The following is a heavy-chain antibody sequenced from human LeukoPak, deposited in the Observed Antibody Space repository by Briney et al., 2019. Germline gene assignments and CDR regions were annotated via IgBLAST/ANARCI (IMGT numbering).Heavy chain of an antibody. CDR1: GGSISSGTYY. V-gene: IGHV4-39*07. CDR2: IYHSGST. CDR3: ARDRKYYYHMDV. Sequence: SETLSLTCSVSGGSISSGTYYWGWIRQPPGKGLEWIGSIYHSGSTYYNPSLKSRVTISVDTSKNQFSLKLSSLTAADTAVYYCARDRKYYYHMDVWGKGTTVTVSS. D-gene: IGHD1-14*01. J-gene: IGHJ6*03.